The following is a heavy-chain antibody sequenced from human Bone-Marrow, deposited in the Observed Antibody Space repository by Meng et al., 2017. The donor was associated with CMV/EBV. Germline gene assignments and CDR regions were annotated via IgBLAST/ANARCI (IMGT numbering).Heavy chain of an antibody. D-gene: IGHD4-17*01. J-gene: IGHJ5*02. CDR1: GGSFSGYY. CDR3: ARGTATGWFDP. V-gene: IGHV4-34*01. CDR2: INHSGST. Sequence: LTGAVDGGSFSGYYWSWIRQPPGKGLELIGEINHSGSTNYNPSLKSRVTISVDTSKHQFSLKLSSVTAADTAVYYCARGTATGWFDPWGQGTLVTVSS.